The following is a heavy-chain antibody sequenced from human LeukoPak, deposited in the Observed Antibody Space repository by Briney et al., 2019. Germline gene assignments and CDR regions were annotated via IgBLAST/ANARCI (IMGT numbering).Heavy chain of an antibody. Sequence: GGSLRLPCTVSGFTLSSYEMSWIRQAPGKGLEWVSSIDYVCCSGHNADSLKGRFTVSRDNSTNKLFLHLNSLRGEDTAVYYCTRNSGWYGLSWGQGTLVTVSS. J-gene: IGHJ1*01. CDR3: TRNSGWYGLS. CDR1: GFTLSSYE. V-gene: IGHV3-23*03. CDR2: IDYVCCSG. D-gene: IGHD6-19*01.